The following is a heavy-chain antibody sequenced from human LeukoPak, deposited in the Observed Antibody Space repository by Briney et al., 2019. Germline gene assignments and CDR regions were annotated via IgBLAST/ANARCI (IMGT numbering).Heavy chain of an antibody. CDR3: AREGSSSGWRPFDI. V-gene: IGHV4-4*07. J-gene: IGHJ3*02. CDR2: IKNGGNT. Sequence: PSETLSLTCSVSGGSISSYYWSWIRQPAGKGLEWLGRIKNGGNTNYNPSLESRVTLSLDTSKNQFSLNLSSVTAADTAVYYCAREGSSSGWRPFDIWGQGTVVTVSS. CDR1: GGSISSYY. D-gene: IGHD6-19*01.